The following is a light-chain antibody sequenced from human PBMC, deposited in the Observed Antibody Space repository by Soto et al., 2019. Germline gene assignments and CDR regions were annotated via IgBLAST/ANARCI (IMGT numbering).Light chain of an antibody. CDR3: HHYGTSPT. Sequence: EIVLTQSPATLSSFPGDRVTLSCRASQYINTRLAWYQHRPGQAPRLLIYQTSLRAAGIPARFSASGSGTDFTLTISRLEPADFAVYFCHHYGTSPTFGQGTRLEIK. CDR1: QYINTR. V-gene: IGKV3-20*01. CDR2: QTS. J-gene: IGKJ5*01.